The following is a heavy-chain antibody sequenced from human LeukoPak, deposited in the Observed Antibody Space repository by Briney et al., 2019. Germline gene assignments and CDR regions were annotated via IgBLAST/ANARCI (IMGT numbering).Heavy chain of an antibody. CDR1: GGTFSSYA. D-gene: IGHD5-18*01. J-gene: IGHJ4*02. CDR2: IIPIFGTT. CDR3: ATGGYSYGYGN. Sequence: GASVKVSCKASGGTFSSYAISWVRQAPGQGLEWMGGIIPIFGTTIYAQKFQGRVTITADESTSTAYMELSSLRSEDTAVYYCATGGYSYGYGNWGQGTLVTVSS. V-gene: IGHV1-69*01.